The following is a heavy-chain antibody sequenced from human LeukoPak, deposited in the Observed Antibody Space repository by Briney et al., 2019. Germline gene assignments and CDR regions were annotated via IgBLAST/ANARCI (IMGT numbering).Heavy chain of an antibody. V-gene: IGHV4-39*01. CDR1: GGSITSSGHY. Sequence: PSETLSLTCTVSGGSITSSGHYWGWVRQPPGKGLEWIGSIYYSGGTYYTPSLKSRVTISVDTSKNQFSLKLSSVSAADTAVYYCARLISLRYYDYWGQGTLVTVSS. D-gene: IGHD3-9*01. J-gene: IGHJ4*02. CDR2: IYYSGGT. CDR3: ARLISLRYYDY.